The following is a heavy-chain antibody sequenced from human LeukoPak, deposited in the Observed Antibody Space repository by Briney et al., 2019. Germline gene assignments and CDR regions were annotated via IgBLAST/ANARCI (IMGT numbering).Heavy chain of an antibody. CDR1: GYSFTSYW. CDR2: IYPGDSDT. Sequence: GESLKISCKGSGYSFTSYWIGWVRQMPGKGLEWMGIIYPGDSDTRYSPSFQGQVTISADKSISTAYLQWSSLKASDTAMYYCARLAPPGYCSSTSCSRYWFDPWGQGTLVTVSS. CDR3: ARLAPPGYCSSTSCSRYWFDP. V-gene: IGHV5-51*01. D-gene: IGHD2-2*01. J-gene: IGHJ5*02.